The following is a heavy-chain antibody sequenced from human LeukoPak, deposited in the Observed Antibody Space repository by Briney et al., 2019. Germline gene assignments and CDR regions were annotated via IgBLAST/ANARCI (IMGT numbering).Heavy chain of an antibody. CDR2: ISYDGRDQ. CDR3: AKNVVPTTVTPDN. D-gene: IGHD4-17*01. Sequence: GGSLRLSCAASGFTFSSYGMHWVRQAPGKGLEWVAVISYDGRDQYYTGSVRGRFTISRDNSKNTLYLQLNSLRVEDTAVYYCAKNVVPTTVTPDNWGQGTLVTVSS. CDR1: GFTFSSYG. V-gene: IGHV3-30*18. J-gene: IGHJ4*02.